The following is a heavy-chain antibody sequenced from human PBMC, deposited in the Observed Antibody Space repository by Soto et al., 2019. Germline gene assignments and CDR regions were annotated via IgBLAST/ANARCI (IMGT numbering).Heavy chain of an antibody. J-gene: IGHJ4*02. V-gene: IGHV4-39*07. CDR3: ARGGVDYYDSSGYYFSPYYFDY. D-gene: IGHD3-22*01. CDR2: MYYSGST. Sequence: SSETLSLTCTVSGGSISSSNYHWGWIRQPPGKGLEWIGSMYYSGSTYYNPSLKSRVTISVDRSKNQFSLKLSSVTAADTAVYYCARGGVDYYDSSGYYFSPYYFDYWGQGTLVTVSS. CDR1: GGSISSSNYH.